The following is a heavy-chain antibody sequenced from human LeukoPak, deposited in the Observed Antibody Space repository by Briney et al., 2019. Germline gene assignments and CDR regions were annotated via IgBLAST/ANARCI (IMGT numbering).Heavy chain of an antibody. CDR2: IFYSGST. V-gene: IGHV4-30-4*08. J-gene: IGHJ4*02. CDR3: ATHSSSSSYFDY. CDR1: GGSISSGDFY. D-gene: IGHD6-6*01. Sequence: SETLSLTCTVSGGSISSGDFYWSWIRRPPGKGLEWIGYIFYSGSTYYNPSLKGRVTMSVDTSKNQFSLKLSSVTAADTAVYYCATHSSSSSYFDYWGQGTLVTVSS.